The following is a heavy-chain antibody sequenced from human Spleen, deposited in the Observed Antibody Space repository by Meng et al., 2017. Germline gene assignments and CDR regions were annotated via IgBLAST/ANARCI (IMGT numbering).Heavy chain of an antibody. J-gene: IGHJ3*02. CDR2: ISGSGGST. D-gene: IGHD3-22*01. CDR1: GFTFSSYA. V-gene: IGHV3-23*01. CDR3: AKDYYYDSSGYRGAFDI. Sequence: GESLKISCAASGFTFSSYAMSWVRQAPGKGLEGVPAISGSGGSTYYADSVKGRFTISRDNSKNTLYLQMNSLRAEDTAVYYCAKDYYYDSSGYRGAFDIWGQGTMVTVSS.